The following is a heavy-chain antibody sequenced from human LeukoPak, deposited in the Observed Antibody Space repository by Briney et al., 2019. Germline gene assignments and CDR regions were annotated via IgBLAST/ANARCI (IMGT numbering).Heavy chain of an antibody. CDR1: GVSISSSY. Sequence: SETLSLTCTVSGVSISSSYWTWIRQPPGKGLEWIGYIYYSGSANYNPSLKSRVTISVDTSKNQFSLKLNSVTAADTAVYYCARDIDKTAMVFKSFDNWGQGTLVTVSS. D-gene: IGHD5-18*01. V-gene: IGHV4-59*12. CDR2: IYYSGSA. J-gene: IGHJ4*02. CDR3: ARDIDKTAMVFKSFDN.